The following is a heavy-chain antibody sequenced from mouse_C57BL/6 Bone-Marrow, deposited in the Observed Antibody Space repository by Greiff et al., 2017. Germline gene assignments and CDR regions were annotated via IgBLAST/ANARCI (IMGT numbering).Heavy chain of an antibody. V-gene: IGHV5-16*01. J-gene: IGHJ2*01. D-gene: IGHD1-1*01. CDR3: ARVYGSSYYFDY. Sequence: EVHLVESEGGLVQPGSSMKLSCTASGFTFSDYYMAWVRQVPEKGLEWVANINYDGSSTYYLDSLKSRFIISRDNAKNILYLQMSSLKSEDTATYYCARVYGSSYYFDYWGQGTTLTVSS. CDR1: GFTFSDYY. CDR2: INYDGSST.